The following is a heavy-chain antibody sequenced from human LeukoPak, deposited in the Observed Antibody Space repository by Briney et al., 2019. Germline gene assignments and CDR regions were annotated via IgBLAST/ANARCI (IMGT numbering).Heavy chain of an antibody. V-gene: IGHV3-11*03. CDR3: AKRRYSVAGDFDY. CDR2: ISSTSSNI. CDR1: GGSFSGYY. D-gene: IGHD6-19*01. J-gene: IGHJ4*02. Sequence: LSLTCAVYGGSFSGYYWSLIRQPPGKGLEWVSYISSTSSNIHYTESVKGRFTISRDNAQNSLSLQMSSLRAEDTAVYYCAKRRYSVAGDFDYWGQGTLVTVSS.